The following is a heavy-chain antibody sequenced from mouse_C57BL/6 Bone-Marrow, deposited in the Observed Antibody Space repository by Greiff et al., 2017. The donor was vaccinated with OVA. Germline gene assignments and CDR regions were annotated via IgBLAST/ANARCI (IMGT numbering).Heavy chain of an antibody. CDR1: GFTFTDYY. D-gene: IGHD1-1*01. Sequence: DVMLVESGGGLVQPGGSLSLSCAASGFTFTDYYMSWVRQPPGKALEWLGFIRNKANGYTTEYSASVKGRFTISIDNSQSILYLQMNALRAEDSATYYCARSLYGSNDGYFDVWGTGTTVTVSS. J-gene: IGHJ1*03. CDR2: IRNKANGYTT. V-gene: IGHV7-3*01. CDR3: ARSLYGSNDGYFDV.